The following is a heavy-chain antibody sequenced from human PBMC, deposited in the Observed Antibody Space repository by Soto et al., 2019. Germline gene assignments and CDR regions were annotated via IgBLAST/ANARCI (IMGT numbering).Heavy chain of an antibody. D-gene: IGHD3-10*01. J-gene: IGHJ6*02. CDR2: IIPIFGTA. Sequence: QVQLVQSGAEVKKPGSSVKVSCKASGGTFSSYAISWVRQAPGQGLEWMGGIIPIFGTANYAQKFQGRVTITADEATSTAYRELSSLRSEDTAVYYCARDRAPWSSGSYKAGYYYYYGMDVWGQGTTVTVSS. V-gene: IGHV1-69*01. CDR3: ARDRAPWSSGSYKAGYYYYYGMDV. CDR1: GGTFSSYA.